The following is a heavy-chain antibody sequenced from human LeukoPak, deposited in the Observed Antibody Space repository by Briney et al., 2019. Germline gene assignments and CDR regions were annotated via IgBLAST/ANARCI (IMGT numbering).Heavy chain of an antibody. CDR3: ARGSGYYSYDAFDI. V-gene: IGHV3-74*01. CDR1: GFTFSSYW. J-gene: IGHJ3*02. Sequence: RPGGSLRLSCAASGFTFSSYWMHWVRQVPGKGLVWVSRINRDGSSTSYADSVKGRCTISRDNAKNTLYQQMNSLRAEDTAVYYCARGSGYYSYDAFDIWGQGTMVTVSS. D-gene: IGHD3-22*01. CDR2: INRDGSST.